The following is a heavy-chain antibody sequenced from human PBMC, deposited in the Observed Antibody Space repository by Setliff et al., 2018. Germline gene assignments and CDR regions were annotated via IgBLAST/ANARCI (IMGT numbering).Heavy chain of an antibody. V-gene: IGHV3-23*01. J-gene: IGHJ4*02. CDR1: GFTFSTYA. D-gene: IGHD2-15*01. Sequence: GGSLRLSCAASGFTFSTYAMSWVRQAPGKGLEWVSSSSSSGNSKYYADSVRGRFTISRDNSKNTLYLQMNSLRPEDTAVYYCARTCSGSGCYAGLESWGQGTPVTVSS. CDR2: SSSSGNSK. CDR3: ARTCSGSGCYAGLES.